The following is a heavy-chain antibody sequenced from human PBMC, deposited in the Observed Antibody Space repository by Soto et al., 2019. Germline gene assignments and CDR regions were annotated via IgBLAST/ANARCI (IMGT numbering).Heavy chain of an antibody. CDR2: MDPNSGST. D-gene: IGHD3-3*01. CDR1: GYTFTTYD. CDR3: ARERKFDFWRKGLDV. J-gene: IGHJ6*02. Sequence: ASVKVSCKASGYTFTTYDINWVRQAPGQGLEWLGWMDPNSGSTGYAQNFQGRITMTRNISTTTAHMELSSLQSEDTAVYSCARERKFDFWRKGLDVWGQGTTVTVSS. V-gene: IGHV1-8*01.